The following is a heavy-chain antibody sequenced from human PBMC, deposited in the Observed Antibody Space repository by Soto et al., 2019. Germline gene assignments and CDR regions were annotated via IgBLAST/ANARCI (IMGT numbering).Heavy chain of an antibody. CDR2: ISYDGSNK. CDR3: AKDVFRYGDYSAYYYYGMDV. D-gene: IGHD4-17*01. J-gene: IGHJ6*02. CDR1: GFTFSSYG. Sequence: GGSLRLSCAASGFTFSSYGMHWVRQAPGKGLKWVAVISYDGSNKYYADSVKGRFTISRDNSKNTLYLQMNSLRAEDTAVYYCAKDVFRYGDYSAYYYYGMDVWGQGTTVTVSS. V-gene: IGHV3-30*18.